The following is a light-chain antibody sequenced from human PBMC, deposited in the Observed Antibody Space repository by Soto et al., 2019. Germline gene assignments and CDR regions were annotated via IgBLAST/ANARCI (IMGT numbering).Light chain of an antibody. CDR3: SSYTSSTTLL. CDR1: SSDIGAYKY. V-gene: IGLV2-14*01. J-gene: IGLJ3*02. Sequence: SALTHPASVSGSPGQSITISCTGTSSDIGAYKYVSWYQQHPGKAPKLMIYEVTNRPSGVSNRFSGSKSANTASLTISGLQAEDEADYYCSSYTSSTTLLFGGGTKVTVL. CDR2: EVT.